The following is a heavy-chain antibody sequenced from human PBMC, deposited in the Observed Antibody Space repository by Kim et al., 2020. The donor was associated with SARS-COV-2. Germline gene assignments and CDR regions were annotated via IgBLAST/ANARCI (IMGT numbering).Heavy chain of an antibody. Sequence: ASVKVSCKASGYTFTSYTIHWVRQAPGQRLEWMGWINAGNGNTRYSQKFQGRVTINRDTSASTVYMELSSLTFEDTAVYYCARGPYRMDVWGQGTTVTVS. CDR1: GYTFTSYT. V-gene: IGHV1-3*01. J-gene: IGHJ6*02. CDR2: INAGNGNT. CDR3: ARGPYRMDV.